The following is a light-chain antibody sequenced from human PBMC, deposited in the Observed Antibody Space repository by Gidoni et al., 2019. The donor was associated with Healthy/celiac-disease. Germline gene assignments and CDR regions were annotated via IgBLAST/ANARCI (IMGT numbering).Light chain of an antibody. CDR2: SNN. J-gene: IGLJ3*02. CDR3: AAWDDSLNGQWV. CDR1: SSNIGSNT. V-gene: IGLV1-44*01. Sequence: QSVLTQPPSASGTPGQRVTISCSGSSSNIGSNTVNWYQQLPGTAPKLLIYSNNQRPSGVPDRFSGSKSGTSASLAISELQSEDEADYYCAAWDDSLNGQWVFGGGTKLTVL.